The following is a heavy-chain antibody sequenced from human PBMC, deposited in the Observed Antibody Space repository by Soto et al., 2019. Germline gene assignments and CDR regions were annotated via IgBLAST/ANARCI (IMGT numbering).Heavy chain of an antibody. CDR2: ISGYNGNT. CDR3: ARDEVPAANWLGT. V-gene: IGHV1-18*01. D-gene: IGHD2-2*01. J-gene: IGHJ5*02. CDR1: GYTFTNYG. Sequence: QVQLVQSGAEVKKPGASVKVSCKTSGYTFTNYGITWVRQAPGQGLEWMGWISGYNGNTNYAQKVQGRVIMTTDTSTSTAYMELRSLISDDTAVYYCARDEVPAANWLGTWGQGTLVTVSS.